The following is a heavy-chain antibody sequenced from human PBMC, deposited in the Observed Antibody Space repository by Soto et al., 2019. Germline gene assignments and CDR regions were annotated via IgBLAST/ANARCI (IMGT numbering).Heavy chain of an antibody. V-gene: IGHV1-24*01. J-gene: IGHJ5*02. CDR2: FDPEDGET. CDR1: GYTLTELS. D-gene: IGHD3-16*02. CDR3: ATVYRIYDYIWGSYRPAGNWFDP. Sequence: ASVKVSCKVSGYTLTELSMHWVRQAPGKGLEWMGGFDPEDGETIYAQKFQGRVTMTEDTSTDTAYMELSSLRSEDTAVYYCATVYRIYDYIWGSYRPAGNWFDPWGQGTLVTVSS.